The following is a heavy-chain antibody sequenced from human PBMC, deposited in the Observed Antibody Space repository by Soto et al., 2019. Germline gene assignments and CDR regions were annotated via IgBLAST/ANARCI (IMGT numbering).Heavy chain of an antibody. D-gene: IGHD2-8*01. Sequence: PGGSLRLSCTASGFTFGDYAMSWFRQAPGKGLEWVGFIRSKAYGGTTEYAASVKGRFTISRDDSKSIAYLQMNSLKTEDTAVYYCTRGCDGVCRYLYYYYYYGMDVWGQGTTVTVSS. CDR1: GFTFGDYA. CDR3: TRGCDGVCRYLYYYYYYGMDV. V-gene: IGHV3-49*03. CDR2: IRSKAYGGTT. J-gene: IGHJ6*02.